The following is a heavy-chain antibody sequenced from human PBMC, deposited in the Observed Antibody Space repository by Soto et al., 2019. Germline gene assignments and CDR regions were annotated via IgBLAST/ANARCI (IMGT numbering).Heavy chain of an antibody. CDR1: GYTFTSYG. J-gene: IGHJ6*02. CDR2: ISAYDGYT. Sequence: QVQLVQSGAEVKKPGASVKVSCKASGYTFTSYGINWVRQAPGQGLEWLRWISAYDGYTNYAQILQGRVSMTTDPSTKTADMELRSLRSDDTAMYYCARGGFYDSSGARNYYYYGMNVWGQGTTVTVSS. CDR3: ARGGFYDSSGARNYYYYGMNV. V-gene: IGHV1-18*01. D-gene: IGHD3-22*01.